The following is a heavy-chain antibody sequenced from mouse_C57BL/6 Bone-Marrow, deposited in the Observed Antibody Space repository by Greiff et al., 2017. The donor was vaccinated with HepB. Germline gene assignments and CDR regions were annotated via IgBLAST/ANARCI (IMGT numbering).Heavy chain of an antibody. V-gene: IGHV5-4*01. J-gene: IGHJ4*01. D-gene: IGHD2-5*01. CDR2: ISDGGSYT. CDR1: GFTFSSYA. CDR3: ARDPLYSNYAMDY. Sequence: EVKVVESGGGLVKPGGSLKLSCAASGFTFSSYAMSWVRQTPEKRLEWVATISDGGSYTYYPDNVKGRFTISRDNAKNNLYLQMSHLKSEDTAMYYCARDPLYSNYAMDYWGQGTSVTVSS.